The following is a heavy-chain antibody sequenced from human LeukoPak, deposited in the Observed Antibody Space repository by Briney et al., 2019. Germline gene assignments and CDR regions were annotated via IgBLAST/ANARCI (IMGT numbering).Heavy chain of an antibody. CDR1: GFTFSNYW. CDR2: IKQDGSEK. D-gene: IGHD5-12*01. Sequence: PGGSLRLSCAASGFTFSNYWMNWVRQAPGKGLEWVANIKQDGSEKHYVDSVKGRFTISRDNAKNSVYLQMNSLRAEDTAVYYCARAIVDWDFDYWGQGTLVTVSS. V-gene: IGHV3-7*01. J-gene: IGHJ4*02. CDR3: ARAIVDWDFDY.